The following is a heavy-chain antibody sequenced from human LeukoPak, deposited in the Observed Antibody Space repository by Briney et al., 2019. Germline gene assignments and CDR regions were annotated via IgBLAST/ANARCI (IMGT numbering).Heavy chain of an antibody. J-gene: IGHJ4*02. D-gene: IGHD2-2*01. CDR2: MNTNSGNT. CDR1: GYTFTSYD. CDR3: AIGRRKSSCSSTSCYYFDY. Sequence: ASGKVSCKASGYTFTSYDINWMRQATGQGIGRMGGMNTNSGNTGYAQKFQARVTITRTTSINTDYMELSSMRSEDTAVYYCAIGRRKSSCSSTSCYYFDYWGQGTLVTVSS. V-gene: IGHV1-8*03.